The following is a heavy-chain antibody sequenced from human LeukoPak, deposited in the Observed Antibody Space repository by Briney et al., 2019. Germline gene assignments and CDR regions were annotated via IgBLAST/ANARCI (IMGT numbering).Heavy chain of an antibody. D-gene: IGHD4-17*01. CDR3: ARRGAVTSRVGYFDL. V-gene: IGHV3-48*02. CDR1: GFTFSSYS. CDR2: ISSSSTI. Sequence: GGSLRLSCAASGFTFSSYSMNWVRQAPGKGLEWVSYISSSSTIYYADSVKGRFTISRDNAKNSLYLQMNSLRDEDTAVYYCARRGAVTSRVGYFDLWGRGTLVTVSS. J-gene: IGHJ2*01.